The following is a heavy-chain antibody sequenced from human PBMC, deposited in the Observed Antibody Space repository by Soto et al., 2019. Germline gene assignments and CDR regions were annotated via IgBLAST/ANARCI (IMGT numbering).Heavy chain of an antibody. Sequence: GGSLRLSCAASGFTFSNAWMSWVRQAPGKGLEWVGRIKSKTDGGTTDYAAPVKGRFTISRDDSKNTLYLQMNSLKTEDTVVYYCTTGSLGYCSSTSCYYHYYYYMDVWGKGTTVTVSS. V-gene: IGHV3-15*01. CDR1: GFTFSNAW. CDR2: IKSKTDGGTT. D-gene: IGHD2-2*01. CDR3: TTGSLGYCSSTSCYYHYYYYMDV. J-gene: IGHJ6*03.